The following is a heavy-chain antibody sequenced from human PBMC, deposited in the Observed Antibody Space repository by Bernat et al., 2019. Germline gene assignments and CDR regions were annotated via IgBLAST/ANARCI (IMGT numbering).Heavy chain of an antibody. D-gene: IGHD6-6*01. V-gene: IGHV1-46*01. Sequence: QVYLVQSGAEVKKPGASVKVSCKASGHIFSSRYMHWVRQAPGQGLEWMGIIRPTDGSTINEQKYQGRVTMTRDTSTSTVYMELSSLRSEDTALYYCATGRPYSSSFYYYYCMGVWGTGTTVTVSS. CDR1: GHIFSSRY. J-gene: IGHJ6*03. CDR2: IRPTDGST. CDR3: ATGRPYSSSFYYYYCMGV.